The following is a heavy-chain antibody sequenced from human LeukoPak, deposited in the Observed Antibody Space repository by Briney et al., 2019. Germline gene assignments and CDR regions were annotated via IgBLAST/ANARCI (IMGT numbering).Heavy chain of an antibody. CDR3: AKADRRSDLPYYFDY. Sequence: GGSLRLSCAASGFTFSTYGMSWVRRAPGKGLAWVSGISGSGDSTYYADSVRGRFTISRDNSKNTLFVQMNSLRAEDTAVYYCAKADRRSDLPYYFDYWGQGTLVTVSS. CDR1: GFTFSTYG. CDR2: ISGSGDST. V-gene: IGHV3-23*01. J-gene: IGHJ4*02.